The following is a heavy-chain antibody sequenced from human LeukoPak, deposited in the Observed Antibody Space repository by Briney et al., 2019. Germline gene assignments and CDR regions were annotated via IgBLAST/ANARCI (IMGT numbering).Heavy chain of an antibody. D-gene: IGHD3-3*01. CDR3: ASGSGRKGYFDY. CDR2: IYSGGST. Sequence: GGSLRLSCAASGFTLRGYWMTWVRQAPGKGLEWVSGIYSGGSTYYADSAKGRFTITRDNPKNTLYLQMNSLRAEDAAVYYCASGSGRKGYFDYWGQGTLVTVSS. J-gene: IGHJ4*02. CDR1: GFTLRGYW. V-gene: IGHV3-53*01.